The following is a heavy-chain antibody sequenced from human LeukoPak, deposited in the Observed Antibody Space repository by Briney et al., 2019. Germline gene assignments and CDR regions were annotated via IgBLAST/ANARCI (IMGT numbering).Heavy chain of an antibody. CDR2: IYYSGST. V-gene: IGHV4-39*07. J-gene: IGHJ4*02. D-gene: IGHD6-19*01. CDR3: ARGVLGFSSGHYNDY. CDR1: GGSISSTTYY. Sequence: SETLSLTCTVSGGSISSTTYYWGSIRQPPGKGLEWIGSIYYSGSTYYNPSLKSRVTISVDTSKNQFSLKLSSVTAADTAVYYCARGVLGFSSGHYNDYWGQGTLVTVSS.